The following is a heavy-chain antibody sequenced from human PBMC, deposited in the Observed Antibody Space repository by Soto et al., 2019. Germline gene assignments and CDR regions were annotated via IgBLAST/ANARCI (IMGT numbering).Heavy chain of an antibody. V-gene: IGHV3-48*02. Sequence: GGSLRLSCAASGFTFSSYSMNWVRQAPGKGLEWVSYISSSSSTIYYADSVKGRFTISRDNTKNSLYLQMNSLRDEDTAVYYCAILIRVRAAAGDYWGQGTLVTVSS. CDR3: AILIRVRAAAGDY. D-gene: IGHD6-13*01. CDR1: GFTFSSYS. CDR2: ISSSSSTI. J-gene: IGHJ4*02.